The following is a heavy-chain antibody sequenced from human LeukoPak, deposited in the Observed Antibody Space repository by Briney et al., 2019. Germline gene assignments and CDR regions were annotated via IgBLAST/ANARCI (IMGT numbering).Heavy chain of an antibody. Sequence: PSETLSLTCTVSGGSISSSSYYWGWIRQPPGKGLEWIGSIYYSGSTYYNPSLKSRVTISVDTSKNQFSLKLSSVTAADTAVYYCALITMVRGVFPYYFDYWGQGTLVTVSS. CDR3: ALITMVRGVFPYYFDY. CDR2: IYYSGST. J-gene: IGHJ4*02. CDR1: GGSISSSSYY. D-gene: IGHD3-10*01. V-gene: IGHV4-39*01.